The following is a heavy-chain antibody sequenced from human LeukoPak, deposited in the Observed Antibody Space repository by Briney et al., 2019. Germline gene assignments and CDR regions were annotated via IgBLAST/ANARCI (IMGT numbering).Heavy chain of an antibody. V-gene: IGHV4-59*01. CDR3: ARDRHQLTSRTTGYNWFDL. J-gene: IGHJ5*02. Sequence: KSSETLSLTCDVSGGSISSFHWSWIRQPPGKGLEWRLSFYSNGRTNYDPSLKSRVTTSVDTSKNQFSLTLTSVTAADTAFYYCARDRHQLTSRTTGYNWFDLWGPGTLVTVSS. D-gene: IGHD1-1*01. CDR2: FYSNGRT. CDR1: GGSISSFH.